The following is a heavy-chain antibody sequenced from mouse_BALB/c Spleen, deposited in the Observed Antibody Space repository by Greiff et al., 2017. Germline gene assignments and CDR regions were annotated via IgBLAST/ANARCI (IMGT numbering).Heavy chain of an antibody. CDR1: GYTFTSYW. Sequence: VKLMESGAELAKPGASVKMSCKASGYTFTSYWMHWVKQRPGQGLEWIGYINPSTGYTEYNQKFKDKATLTADKSSSTAYMQLSSLTSEDSAVYYCAREYVRGFAYWGQGTLVTVSA. J-gene: IGHJ3*01. CDR3: AREYVRGFAY. D-gene: IGHD5-1*01. V-gene: IGHV1-7*01. CDR2: INPSTGYT.